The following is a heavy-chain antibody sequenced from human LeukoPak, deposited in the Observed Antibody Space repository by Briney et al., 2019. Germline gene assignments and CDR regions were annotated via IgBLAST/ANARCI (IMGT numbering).Heavy chain of an antibody. CDR3: ARGGEWELRPGPFDY. CDR1: GGSISSGDYY. D-gene: IGHD1-26*01. V-gene: IGHV4-31*03. Sequence: SETLSLTCTVSGGSISSGDYYWSWIRQPPGKGLEWIGYIYYSGSTYYNPSLKSRVTISVDTSKNQFSLKLSSVTAADTAVYYCARGGEWELRPGPFDYWGQGTLVTVSS. CDR2: IYYSGST. J-gene: IGHJ4*02.